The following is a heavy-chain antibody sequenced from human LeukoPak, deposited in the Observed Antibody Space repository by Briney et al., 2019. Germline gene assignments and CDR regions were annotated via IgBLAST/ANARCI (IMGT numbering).Heavy chain of an antibody. CDR1: GDSVSSNSAA. J-gene: IGHJ4*02. CDR3: ARASYYYDSSGYYIDY. Sequence: SQTLSLTCAISGDSVSSNSAAWNWIRQSPSRGLEWLGRTYYRSKWYNGYAVSVKSRITINPDTSKNQFSLQLNSVTPEDTAVYYCARASYYYDSSGYYIDYWGQGTLVTVSS. D-gene: IGHD3-22*01. CDR2: TYYRSKWYN. V-gene: IGHV6-1*01.